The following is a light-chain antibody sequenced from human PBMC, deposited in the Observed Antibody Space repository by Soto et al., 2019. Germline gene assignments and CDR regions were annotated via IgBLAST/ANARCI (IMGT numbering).Light chain of an antibody. J-gene: IGKJ4*01. CDR1: QTISNY. CDR3: QQTYKTPLT. Sequence: DIQMTQSPSSLSASVGDRVTITCRASQTISNYVNWYQQEPGEAPKLLIHAASSLQGGVQSRFSGSGSGTDFTLTISSLQPEDFATYYCQQTYKTPLTFGGGTKVEI. V-gene: IGKV1-39*01. CDR2: AAS.